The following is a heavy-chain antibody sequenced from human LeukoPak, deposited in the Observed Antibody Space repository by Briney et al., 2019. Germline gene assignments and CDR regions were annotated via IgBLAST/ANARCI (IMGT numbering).Heavy chain of an antibody. Sequence: GGSLRLSCAASGFTFSSYEMNWVRQAPGKGLEWVSYISSSGSTIYYADSVKGRFTISRDNAKNSLYLQMNSLRAEDTALYYCAKDMRGGSCCESIVDYWGQGTLVTVSS. J-gene: IGHJ4*02. CDR1: GFTFSSYE. CDR3: AKDMRGGSCCESIVDY. CDR2: ISSSGSTI. V-gene: IGHV3-48*03. D-gene: IGHD2-15*01.